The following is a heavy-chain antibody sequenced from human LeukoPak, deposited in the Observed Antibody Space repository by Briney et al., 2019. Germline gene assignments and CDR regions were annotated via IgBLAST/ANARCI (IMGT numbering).Heavy chain of an antibody. V-gene: IGHV4-34*01. D-gene: IGHD6-19*01. Sequence: SETLSLTCAVYGGSFSGYYWSWIRQPPGKGLERIGEINHSGSTNYNPSLKSRVTISVDTSKNQFSLKLSSVTAADTAVYYCASRAVAGRENYWGQGTLVTVSS. J-gene: IGHJ4*02. CDR2: INHSGST. CDR1: GGSFSGYY. CDR3: ASRAVAGRENY.